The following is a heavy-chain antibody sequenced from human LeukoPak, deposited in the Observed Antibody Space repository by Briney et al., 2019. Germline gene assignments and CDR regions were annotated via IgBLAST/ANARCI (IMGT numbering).Heavy chain of an antibody. V-gene: IGHV4-39*07. CDR3: ARDRRIVVVPAAILGWFDP. Sequence: SETLSLTCTVSGVSISSSSYYWAWIRQPPGKGLEWIGSIYYSGNTYYKSSLKSRVTIAVDTSKNQFSLKLNSVTAADTAVYYCARDRRIVVVPAAILGWFDPWGQGTLVTVSS. CDR2: IYYSGNT. D-gene: IGHD2-2*01. J-gene: IGHJ5*02. CDR1: GVSISSSSYY.